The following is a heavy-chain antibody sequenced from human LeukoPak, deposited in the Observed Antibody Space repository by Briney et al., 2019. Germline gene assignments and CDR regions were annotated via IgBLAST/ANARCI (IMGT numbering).Heavy chain of an antibody. CDR1: GGSFSGYY. D-gene: IGHD3-22*01. CDR3: GRSESSGYYYRSWDY. Sequence: SETLSLTCAVYGGSFSGYYWSWIRQPPGKGLEWIGEINQSGSTNYNPPLKSRVNISVDTAKNQFSLKLSSVTAADTAVYYCGRSESSGYYYRSWDYWGQGTLVSVSS. J-gene: IGHJ4*02. CDR2: INQSGST. V-gene: IGHV4-34*01.